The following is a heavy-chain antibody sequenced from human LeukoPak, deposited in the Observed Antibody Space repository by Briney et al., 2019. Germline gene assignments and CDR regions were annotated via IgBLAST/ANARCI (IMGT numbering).Heavy chain of an antibody. CDR2: IRHDSGGT. J-gene: IGHJ4*02. Sequence: GGSLRLSCAASGFTFSGYNMNWVRQPPGKGLEWVSHIRHDSGGTFYADSVKGRFTISRDNTKSSLYPQMDSLRDEDTALYYCVRDDDYGFDYWGQGALVTVSS. CDR1: GFTFSGYN. D-gene: IGHD4-17*01. V-gene: IGHV3-48*02. CDR3: VRDDDYGFDY.